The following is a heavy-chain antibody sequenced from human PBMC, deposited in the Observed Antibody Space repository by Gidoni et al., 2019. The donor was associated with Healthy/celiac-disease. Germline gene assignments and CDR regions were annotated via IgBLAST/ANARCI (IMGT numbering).Heavy chain of an antibody. CDR3: TRMYYDFWSGALYYFDY. J-gene: IGHJ4*02. Sequence: EVQLVESGGGLVKPGRSLRLSCTASGFTFGDYAMSWFRQAPGKGLEWLGFIRSKAYGGTTEYAASVKGRFTISRDDSKSIAYLQMNSLKTEDTAVYYCTRMYYDFWSGALYYFDYWGQGTLVTVSS. CDR2: IRSKAYGGTT. V-gene: IGHV3-49*05. D-gene: IGHD3-3*01. CDR1: GFTFGDYA.